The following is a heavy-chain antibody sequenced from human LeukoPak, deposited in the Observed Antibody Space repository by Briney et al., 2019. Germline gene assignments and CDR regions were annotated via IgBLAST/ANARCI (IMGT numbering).Heavy chain of an antibody. Sequence: SETLSLTCTVSGGSISSGDYYWSWIRQPPGKGLEWIGYIYYSGSTYYNPSLKSRVTISVDTSKNQFSLKLSSVTAADTAVYYCARDQGDYYGSGSYYKRAYYYGMDVWGQGTTVTVSS. D-gene: IGHD3-10*01. CDR2: IYYSGST. V-gene: IGHV4-30-4*01. CDR1: GGSISSGDYY. CDR3: ARDQGDYYGSGSYYKRAYYYGMDV. J-gene: IGHJ6*02.